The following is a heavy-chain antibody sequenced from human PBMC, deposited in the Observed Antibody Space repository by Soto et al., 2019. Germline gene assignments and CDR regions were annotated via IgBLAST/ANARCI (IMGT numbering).Heavy chain of an antibody. V-gene: IGHV3-23*01. CDR3: AKGPWNISTGGYYMGV. Sequence: GGTLTLSCAASGFTFSSYAMSWIRHAPGKGLERDSAISGSGGSTYYEDSVKGRFTISRDNSKNTLYLQMNSLRAGDTAVYYCAKGPWNISTGGYYMGVWGPGTPVPVSS. CDR2: ISGSGGST. D-gene: IGHD3-9*01. CDR1: GFTFSSYA. J-gene: IGHJ6*02.